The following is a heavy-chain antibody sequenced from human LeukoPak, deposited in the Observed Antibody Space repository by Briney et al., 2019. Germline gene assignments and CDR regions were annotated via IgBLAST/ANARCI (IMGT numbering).Heavy chain of an antibody. D-gene: IGHD2-21*01. J-gene: IGHJ5*02. CDR3: ARDGEYRNLFDP. CDR2: IFYSGST. Sequence: SETLSLTCTVSGGSISSSTYYWGWIRQPPGKGLEWIGSIFYSGSTYYNPSIKSRVTISVDTSKNLFSLRLSSVTAADTALYYCARDGEYRNLFDPWGQGTLVTLSS. CDR1: GGSISSSTYY. V-gene: IGHV4-39*07.